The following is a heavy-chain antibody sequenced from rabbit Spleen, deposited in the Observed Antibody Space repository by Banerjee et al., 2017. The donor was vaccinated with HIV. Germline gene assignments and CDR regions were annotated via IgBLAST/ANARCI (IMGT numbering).Heavy chain of an antibody. J-gene: IGHJ6*01. CDR1: GVSFNSGYD. D-gene: IGHD4-2*01. Sequence: QSLEESGGDLVKPGASLTLTCTASGVSFNSGYDMCWVRQAPGKGLEWIACIYAGSSGSTYSATWAKGRFTVSKTSSTTVTLQMTTLTAADTATYFCARDAGTSFSTYGMDLWGPGTLVTVS. V-gene: IGHV1S40*01. CDR2: IYAGSSGST. CDR3: ARDAGTSFSTYGMDL.